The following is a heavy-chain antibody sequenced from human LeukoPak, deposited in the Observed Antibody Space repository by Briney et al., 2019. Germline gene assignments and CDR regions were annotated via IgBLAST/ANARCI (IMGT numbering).Heavy chain of an antibody. Sequence: SQTLSLTCAISGDSVSSNSAAWNWIRQSPSRGLEWLGRTYYRSKWYNDYAVSVKSRMTINPDTSKNQFSLQLNSVTPEDTAVYYCASLKAWSSTNSDAFDIWGQGTMVTVSS. CDR2: TYYRSKWYN. J-gene: IGHJ3*02. V-gene: IGHV6-1*01. CDR1: GDSVSSNSAA. D-gene: IGHD2-2*01. CDR3: ASLKAWSSTNSDAFDI.